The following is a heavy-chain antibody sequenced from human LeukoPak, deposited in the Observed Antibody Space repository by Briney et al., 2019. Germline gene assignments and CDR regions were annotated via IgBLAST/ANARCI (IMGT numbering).Heavy chain of an antibody. J-gene: IGHJ4*02. D-gene: IGHD6-19*01. V-gene: IGHV3-30*18. CDR2: ISYDGNNK. CDR3: AKGSGQWLAIPDFDY. Sequence: GRSLRLSCAASGFTLSSYGMHWVRQAPGKGLEWVAVISYDGNNKYYGDSVKGRFTISRDNSKNTLYLQMNSLRAEDTAVYYCAKGSGQWLAIPDFDYWGQGTLVTVSS. CDR1: GFTLSSYG.